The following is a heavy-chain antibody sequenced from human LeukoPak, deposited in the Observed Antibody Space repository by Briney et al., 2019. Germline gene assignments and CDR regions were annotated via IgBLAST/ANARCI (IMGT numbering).Heavy chain of an antibody. CDR2: IYTSGST. J-gene: IGHJ6*03. D-gene: IGHD2-21*01. Sequence: SQTLSLTCTVSGGSISSGSYYWSWIRQPAGEGLEWIGRIYTSGSTNYNPSLKSRVTISVDTSKKQFSLKLSSVTAADTAVYYCARDRVDYYYYYMDVWGKGTTVTVSS. CDR3: ARDRVDYYYYYMDV. CDR1: GGSISSGSYY. V-gene: IGHV4-61*02.